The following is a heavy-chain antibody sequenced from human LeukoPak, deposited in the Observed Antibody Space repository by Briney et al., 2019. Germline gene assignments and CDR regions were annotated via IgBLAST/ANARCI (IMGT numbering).Heavy chain of an antibody. CDR3: ARGGSSSSETPYYFDY. J-gene: IGHJ4*02. D-gene: IGHD6-6*01. CDR1: GFTFSSYA. V-gene: IGHV3-64*01. CDR2: ISSNGGST. Sequence: PGGSLRLSCAASGFTFSSYAMHWVRQAPGKGLEYVSAISSNGGSTYYANSVKGRFTISRDNSKNTLYLQMGSLRAEDMAVYYCARGGSSSSETPYYFDYWGQGTLVTVSS.